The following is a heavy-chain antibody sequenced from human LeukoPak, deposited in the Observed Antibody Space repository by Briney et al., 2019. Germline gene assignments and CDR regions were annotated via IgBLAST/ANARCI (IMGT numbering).Heavy chain of an antibody. D-gene: IGHD1-26*01. J-gene: IGHJ5*02. CDR1: GFTFSGSV. CDR2: IRTKADSYAT. V-gene: IGHV3-73*01. CDR3: TRSQWDLISS. Sequence: PGGSLRLSCAASGFTFSGSVMHWVRQASGKGLEWVGRIRTKADSYATAYAASVKGRFTISRDDSKNTAFLQMNSLKTEDTALYYCTRSQWDLISSWGQGTLVTVSS.